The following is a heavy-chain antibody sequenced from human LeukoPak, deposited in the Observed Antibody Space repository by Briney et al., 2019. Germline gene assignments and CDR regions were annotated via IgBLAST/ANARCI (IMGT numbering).Heavy chain of an antibody. CDR2: INHSGST. V-gene: IGHV4-34*01. CDR1: GXXFSGXY. Sequence: SEXXSXXCAXXGXXFSGXYXXWIRQPPGKGLEWIGEINHSGSTNYNPSLKSRVTISVDTSKNQFSLKLSSVTAADTAVYYCARRNRLRLFDYWGQGTLVTVSS. D-gene: IGHD3-16*01. CDR3: ARRNRLRLFDY. J-gene: IGHJ4*02.